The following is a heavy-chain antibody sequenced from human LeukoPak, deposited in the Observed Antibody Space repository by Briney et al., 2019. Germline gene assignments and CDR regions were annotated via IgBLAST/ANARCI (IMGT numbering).Heavy chain of an antibody. CDR3: ARVRWEFLPFDY. Sequence: SETLSLTCTVSGGSISSYSWSWIRQPPGKGLEWIGSLYYSGSTNYNPSLKSRVTISVDTSKNQFSLKLSSVTAADTAVYYCARVRWEFLPFDYWGQGTLVTVSS. D-gene: IGHD3-3*01. CDR2: LYYSGST. CDR1: GGSISSYS. J-gene: IGHJ4*02. V-gene: IGHV4-59*12.